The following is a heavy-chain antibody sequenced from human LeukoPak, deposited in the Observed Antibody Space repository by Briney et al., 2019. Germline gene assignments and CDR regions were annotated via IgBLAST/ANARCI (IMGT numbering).Heavy chain of an antibody. D-gene: IGHD1-26*01. CDR3: ARGVGATHFDY. CDR2: IKQDGTEK. J-gene: IGHJ4*02. Sequence: SGGSLRLSCAASGFTFSSYWMSWVRQAPGKGLEWVAIIKQDGTEKYYVDSVKGRFTISRDNAKNSLYLQMSSLRAEDTAVYYCARGVGATHFDYWGQGTLVTVSS. CDR1: GFTFSSYW. V-gene: IGHV3-7*04.